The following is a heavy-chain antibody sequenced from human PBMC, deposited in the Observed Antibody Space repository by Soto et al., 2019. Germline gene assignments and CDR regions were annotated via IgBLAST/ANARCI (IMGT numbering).Heavy chain of an antibody. J-gene: IGHJ6*02. CDR1: GFTFSNAW. CDR2: IKSKTDGGTT. V-gene: IGHV3-15*07. Sequence: PGGSLRLSCAAPGFTFSNAWMNWVRQAPGKGLEWVGRIKSKTDGGTTDYGAPVKGRFTISRDDSKNTLYLQMNSLKTEDTAVYYCTTMWIQLWDYYYGMDVWGQGTTVTVSS. CDR3: TTMWIQLWDYYYGMDV. D-gene: IGHD5-18*01.